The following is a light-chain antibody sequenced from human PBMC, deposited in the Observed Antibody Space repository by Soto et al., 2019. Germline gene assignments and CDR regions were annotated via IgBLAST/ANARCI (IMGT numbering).Light chain of an antibody. CDR1: QSISLW. V-gene: IGKV1-5*03. Sequence: DIHMTQSPSTLSASVGDRVTITCRASQSISLWVAWYQQKPGRAPNLLIYKTSSLETAVPSRFSGSGSGTEFTLTISSLQPDDFATYYRQHYKDYSWTFGQGTKVEVK. CDR3: QHYKDYSWT. CDR2: KTS. J-gene: IGKJ1*01.